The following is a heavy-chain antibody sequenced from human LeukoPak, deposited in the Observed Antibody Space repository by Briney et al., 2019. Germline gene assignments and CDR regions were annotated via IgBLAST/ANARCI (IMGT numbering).Heavy chain of an antibody. V-gene: IGHV1-2*02. Sequence: ASVKVSCKASGYTFTGYYMHWVRQAPGRRLEWMGWINPNSGATIYAQKFQGRVTMTRDTSINTAYMELSSLRSDDTAVYYCARELDMATTRYYYGLDVWVQGTTVTVSS. J-gene: IGHJ6*01. CDR2: INPNSGAT. CDR1: GYTFTGYY. CDR3: ARELDMATTRYYYGLDV. D-gene: IGHD5-24*01.